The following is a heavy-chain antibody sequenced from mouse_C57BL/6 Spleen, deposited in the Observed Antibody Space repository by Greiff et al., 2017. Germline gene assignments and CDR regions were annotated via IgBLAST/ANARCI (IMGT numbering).Heavy chain of an antibody. V-gene: IGHV1-80*01. CDR3: ARKGSVTSMDY. CDR1: GYAFSSYW. D-gene: IGHD2-2*01. CDR2: IYPGDGDT. J-gene: IGHJ4*01. Sequence: LQESGAELVKPGASVKISCKASGYAFSSYWMNWVKQRPGKGLEWIGQIYPGDGDTNYNGKFKGKATLTADKSSSTAYMQLSSLTSEDSAVYFCARKGSVTSMDYWGQGTSVTVSS.